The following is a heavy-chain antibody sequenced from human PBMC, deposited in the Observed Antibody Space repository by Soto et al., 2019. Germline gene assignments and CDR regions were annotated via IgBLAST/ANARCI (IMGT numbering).Heavy chain of an antibody. CDR3: ARGSYDSSGYLIN. V-gene: IGHV4-31*03. CDR2: IYYSGST. J-gene: IGHJ4*02. D-gene: IGHD3-22*01. Sequence: QVQLQESGPGLVKPSQTLSLTCTVSGGSISSGGYYWSWIRQHPGKGLEWIGYIYYSGSTYYNPSLTSRVNITVDTSKNQYSLKLSSVTAADTAVYYCARGSYDSSGYLINWGQGTLVTVSS. CDR1: GGSISSGGYY.